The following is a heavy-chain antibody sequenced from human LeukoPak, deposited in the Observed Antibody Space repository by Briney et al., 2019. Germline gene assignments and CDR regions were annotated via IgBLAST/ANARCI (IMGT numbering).Heavy chain of an antibody. CDR3: AKSYSNYGIDYFDY. J-gene: IGHJ4*02. CDR1: GGSISTYY. V-gene: IGHV4-59*01. Sequence: SETLSLTCTVSGGSISTYYWSWIRQPPGKGLEWIGNIYYSGSTIYNPSLKSRVTMSVDTSKNQFSLKLSSVTAADTAVYYCAKSYSNYGIDYFDYWGQGTLVTVSS. D-gene: IGHD4-11*01. CDR2: IYYSGST.